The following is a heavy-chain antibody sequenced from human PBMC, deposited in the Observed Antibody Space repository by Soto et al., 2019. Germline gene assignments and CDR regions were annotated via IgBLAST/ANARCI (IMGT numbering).Heavy chain of an antibody. Sequence: QVQLVQSGAEVKKPGASVKVSCKASGYTFTSYGISWVRQAPGQGLEWMGWISAYNGNTNYAQKLQGRVTMTTDTSTSTAYMELRSLGSDDTAVYYCARVYCSGGSCSYYYYGMDVWGQGTTVTVSS. J-gene: IGHJ6*02. D-gene: IGHD2-15*01. CDR2: ISAYNGNT. V-gene: IGHV1-18*01. CDR1: GYTFTSYG. CDR3: ARVYCSGGSCSYYYYGMDV.